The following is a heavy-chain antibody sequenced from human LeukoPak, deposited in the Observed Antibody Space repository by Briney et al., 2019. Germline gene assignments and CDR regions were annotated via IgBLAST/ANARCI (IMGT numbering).Heavy chain of an antibody. D-gene: IGHD3-22*01. Sequence: PSETLSLTCTVSGGSISSSSYYWGWIRQPPGKGLEWIGSIYYSGSTYYNPSLKSRVTISVDTSKNQFSLKLSSVTAADTAVYYCARDDINYYDSSGYIDYWGQGTLVTVSS. CDR1: GGSISSSSYY. J-gene: IGHJ4*02. CDR3: ARDDINYYDSSGYIDY. V-gene: IGHV4-39*02. CDR2: IYYSGST.